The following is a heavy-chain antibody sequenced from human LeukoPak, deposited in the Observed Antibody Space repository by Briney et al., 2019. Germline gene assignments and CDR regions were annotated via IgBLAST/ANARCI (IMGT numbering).Heavy chain of an antibody. CDR2: IGDSSTST. J-gene: IGHJ4*02. D-gene: IGHD4-11*01. CDR1: GFSFSNYA. Sequence: PGGSLRLSRAASGFSFSNYAMSWVRQAPGEGLEWVSAIGDSSTSTSYADSVKGRFTISRDNSKNTLYLQMNSLRAEDTAVYYCAKAHRATVTTVGHYFDYWGLGTLFTVSS. V-gene: IGHV3-23*01. CDR3: AKAHRATVTTVGHYFDY.